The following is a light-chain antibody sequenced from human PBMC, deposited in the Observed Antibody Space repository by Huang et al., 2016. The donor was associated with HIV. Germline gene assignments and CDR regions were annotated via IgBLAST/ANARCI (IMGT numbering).Light chain of an antibody. CDR3: QQYYITPPIA. J-gene: IGKJ5*01. CDR2: ATS. CDR1: QDISNS. Sequence: DIQMTQSPSSLSASVGDRVTITCRASQDISNSLAWYQQKPGKAPKLLLFATSRLEGGVPSRLSGGRSGTHYTLPISNLQPEDFATYYCQQYYITPPIAFGQGTRLEI. V-gene: IGKV1-NL1*01.